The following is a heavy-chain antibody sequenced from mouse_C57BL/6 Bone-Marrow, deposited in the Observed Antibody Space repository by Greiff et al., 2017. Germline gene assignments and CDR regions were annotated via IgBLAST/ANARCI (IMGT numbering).Heavy chain of an antibody. CDR2: IYPGSGST. D-gene: IGHD1-1*01. CDR1: GYTFTSYW. V-gene: IGHV1-55*01. J-gene: IGHJ2*01. CDR3: ARRAITTVVADY. Sequence: QVQLQQPGAELVKPGASVKMSCKASGYTFTSYWITWVKQRPGQGLEWIGDIYPGSGSTNYNEKFKSKATLTVDTSSSTAYMQLSSLTSEDSAVYYCARRAITTVVADYWGQGTTLTVSS.